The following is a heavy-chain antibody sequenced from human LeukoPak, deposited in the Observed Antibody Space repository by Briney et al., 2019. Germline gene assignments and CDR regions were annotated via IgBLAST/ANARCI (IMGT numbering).Heavy chain of an antibody. CDR2: MNPSSGNT. V-gene: IGHV1-8*01. D-gene: IGHD6-19*01. CDR3: ARGRGSGHKENWFDP. Sequence: ASVTVSCKASGYTFTTYDINWVRQATGQGLEWVGWMNPSSGNTGYAQKFQGRVTMTRNTSISTAYMELSSLRSEDTAVYYCARGRGSGHKENWFDPWGQGTLVTVSS. CDR1: GYTFTTYD. J-gene: IGHJ5*02.